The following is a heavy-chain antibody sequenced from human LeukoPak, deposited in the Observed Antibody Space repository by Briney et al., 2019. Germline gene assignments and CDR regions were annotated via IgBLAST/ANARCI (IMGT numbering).Heavy chain of an antibody. Sequence: SVKVSCKAYGGTFSSYAISCARQAPGQGLEWMGRIIPILGIANYAQKFQGRVTITADKSTSTAYMELSSLRSEDTAVYYCARELGTAAAGRASGDYWGQGTLVTVSS. D-gene: IGHD6-13*01. J-gene: IGHJ4*02. V-gene: IGHV1-69*04. CDR1: GGTFSSYA. CDR3: ARELGTAAAGRASGDY. CDR2: IIPILGIA.